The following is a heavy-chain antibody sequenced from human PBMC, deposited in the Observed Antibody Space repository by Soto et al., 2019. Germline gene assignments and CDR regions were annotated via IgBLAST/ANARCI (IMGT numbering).Heavy chain of an antibody. Sequence: QLQLLESGPGLVKASETLSLTCSVSGGSISTSRSYWAWIRQPPGKGLEWLANIFYSGSTFYNPSLARRVSVSVDTSKNEFSLKLMSVTAADTAVYYCARQPTTGDTDLWFAPWGQGTLVTVSS. CDR2: IFYSGST. V-gene: IGHV4-39*01. J-gene: IGHJ5*02. D-gene: IGHD2-21*01. CDR1: GGSISTSRSY. CDR3: ARQPTTGDTDLWFAP.